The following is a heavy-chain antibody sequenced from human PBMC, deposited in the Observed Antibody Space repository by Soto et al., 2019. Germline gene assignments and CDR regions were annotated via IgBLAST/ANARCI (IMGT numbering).Heavy chain of an antibody. V-gene: IGHV1-24*01. CDR2: LDYXXXEX. Sequence: ASVKVSCKVSGTSLSGLPMHWVRQAPGKGLXWXXXLDYXXXEXXXXHRFQGRLTVTEDTSTDTAYMELSSLMSEDTAVYYCAAGVTTFDYWGQGTLVTVSS. CDR1: GTSLSGLP. D-gene: IGHD4-17*01. CDR3: AAGVTTFDY. J-gene: IGHJ4*02.